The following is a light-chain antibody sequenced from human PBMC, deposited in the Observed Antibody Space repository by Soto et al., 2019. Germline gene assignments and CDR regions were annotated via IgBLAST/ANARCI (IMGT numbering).Light chain of an antibody. J-gene: IGKJ5*01. Sequence: EIQMTQSPSTLSASVVDRVTITCRASQSISSYLTWYQQKPGKAPKLLIYAASALQSGVPSRFSGSGSGTDFTLTISSLQPEDFATYYCQQSYSTPITFGQGTRLEIK. CDR1: QSISSY. CDR3: QQSYSTPIT. CDR2: AAS. V-gene: IGKV1-39*01.